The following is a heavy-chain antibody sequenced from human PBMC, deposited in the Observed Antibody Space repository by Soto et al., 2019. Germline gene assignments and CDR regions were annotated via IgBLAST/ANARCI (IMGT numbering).Heavy chain of an antibody. V-gene: IGHV4-34*01. CDR2: IDHTGST. Sequence: SETLSLTCAVYGGSFSGYYWSWIRQPPGKGLEWIAEIDHTGSTNYNPSLQSRVTISADTSKNQFSLSLSTVTAADTAVYYCERVRRGIIIEQYYYYGMDVWGQGTTVTVSS. D-gene: IGHD3-10*01. CDR1: GGSFSGYY. CDR3: ERVRRGIIIEQYYYYGMDV. J-gene: IGHJ6*02.